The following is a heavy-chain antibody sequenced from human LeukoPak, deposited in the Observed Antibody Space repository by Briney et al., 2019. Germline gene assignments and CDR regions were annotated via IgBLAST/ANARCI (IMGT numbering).Heavy chain of an antibody. D-gene: IGHD3-10*01. Sequence: GGSLRLSCAASGFTFSSYAMSWVRQAPGKGLEWDSAISGSGGSTYYADSVKGRFTISRDNSKNTLYLQMNSLRAEDTAVYYCARGAGIWVRGVIDYWGQGTLVTVSS. CDR3: ARGAGIWVRGVIDY. CDR2: ISGSGGST. CDR1: GFTFSSYA. V-gene: IGHV3-23*01. J-gene: IGHJ4*02.